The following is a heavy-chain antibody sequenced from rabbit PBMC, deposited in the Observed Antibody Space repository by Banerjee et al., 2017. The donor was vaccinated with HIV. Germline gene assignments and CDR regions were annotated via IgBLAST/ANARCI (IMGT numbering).Heavy chain of an antibody. CDR2: IYAGKGST. Sequence: QLKETGGGLVQPGGSLTLSCKDSGFDFSSYYMSWVCQAPGKGLEWIGIIYAGKGSTDYASWVNGRFTISSDNAQNTVDLQMTSLTAADTATYFCARSTYGYISYALHYFGLWGPGTLVTVS. D-gene: IGHD6-1*01. V-gene: IGHV1S7*01. J-gene: IGHJ4*01. CDR1: GFDFSSYY. CDR3: ARSTYGYISYALHYFGL.